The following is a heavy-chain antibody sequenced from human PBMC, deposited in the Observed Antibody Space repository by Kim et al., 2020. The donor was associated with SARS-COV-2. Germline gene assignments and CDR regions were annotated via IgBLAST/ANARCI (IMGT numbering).Heavy chain of an antibody. J-gene: IGHJ5*02. CDR3: AKELPSRYYYDSSGPLGPAFDP. CDR1: GFTFSSYA. Sequence: GGSLRLSCAASGFTFSSYAMSWVRQAPGKGLEWVSAISGSGGSTYYADSVKGRFTISRDNSKNTLYLQMNSLRAEDTAVYYCAKELPSRYYYDSSGPLGPAFDPWGQGTLVTVSS. CDR2: ISGSGGST. V-gene: IGHV3-23*01. D-gene: IGHD3-22*01.